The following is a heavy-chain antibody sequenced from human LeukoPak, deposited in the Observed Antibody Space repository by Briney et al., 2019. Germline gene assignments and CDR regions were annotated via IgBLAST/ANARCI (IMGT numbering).Heavy chain of an antibody. CDR1: GASISFYY. CDR2: IYYSGST. J-gene: IGHJ3*02. D-gene: IGHD6-13*01. Sequence: SETLSLTCTVSGASISFYYWSWIRQPPGKGLEWIGYIYYSGSTNYNPSLKSRVTISIDTSKNQFSLKLNSVTAADTAVYYCALDSSGWSDDSFDIWGHGTMVTVSS. V-gene: IGHV4-59*03. CDR3: ALDSSGWSDDSFDI.